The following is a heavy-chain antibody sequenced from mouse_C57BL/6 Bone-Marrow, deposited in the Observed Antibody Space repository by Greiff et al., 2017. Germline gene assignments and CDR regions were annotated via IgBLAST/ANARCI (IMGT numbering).Heavy chain of an antibody. D-gene: IGHD1-1*01. V-gene: IGHV14-4*01. CDR1: GFNFKDDY. CDR3: TTPTVEPFPHWYFDV. CDR2: IDPENGDT. J-gene: IGHJ1*03. Sequence: EVQLQESGAELVRPGASVKLSCTASGFNFKDDYMHWVKQRPEQGLEWIGWIDPENGDTEYASKFKGKATITADTSSNTAYLQLSILTSEYTAVSYCTTPTVEPFPHWYFDVWGKGTTVTVSS.